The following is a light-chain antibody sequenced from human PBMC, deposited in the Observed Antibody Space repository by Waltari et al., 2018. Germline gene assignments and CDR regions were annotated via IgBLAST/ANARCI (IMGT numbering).Light chain of an antibody. CDR2: AES. CDR3: QKYNSAPRT. CDR1: QGISNY. Sequence: DIQMTQSPSYLSVSVGDRVTITCRASQGISNYLAWYQQKPGKVPKLLIYAESTLQSGVPSRFSGSGSGTDFTLTISSLQPEDVATYYCQKYNSAPRTFGQGTKVEIK. J-gene: IGKJ1*01. V-gene: IGKV1-27*01.